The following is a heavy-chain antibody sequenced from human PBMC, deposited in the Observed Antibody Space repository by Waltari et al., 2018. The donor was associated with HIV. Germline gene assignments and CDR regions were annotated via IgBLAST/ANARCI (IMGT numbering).Heavy chain of an antibody. CDR1: GASISSGAYS. V-gene: IGHV4-30-2*01. CDR3: ARGRYYDSSGYYYYYFDY. D-gene: IGHD3-22*01. J-gene: IGHJ4*02. Sequence: QLQLQESGPGLVKPSQTLSLTCAVPGASISSGAYSWSWVRHPPGQGLEWIGYIYHSGSTYYNPSLKSRVTISVDRSKNQFSLKLSSVTAADTAVYYCARGRYYDSSGYYYYYFDYWGQGTLVTVSS. CDR2: IYHSGST.